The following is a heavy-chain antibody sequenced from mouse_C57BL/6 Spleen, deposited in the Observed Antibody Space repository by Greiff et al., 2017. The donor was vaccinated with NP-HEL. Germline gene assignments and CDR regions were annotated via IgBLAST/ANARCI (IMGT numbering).Heavy chain of an antibody. CDR1: GFTFSDYG. CDR3: AVLVLAMDY. CDR2: ISSGSSTI. Sequence: DVQLVESGGGLVKPGGSLKLSCAASGFTFSDYGMHWVRQAPEKGLEWVAYISSGSSTIYYADTVTGRFTISRDNATHTLFLQMTSLRSEDTALYYCAVLVLAMDYWGQGTTVTVAS. J-gene: IGHJ4*01. D-gene: IGHD2-2*01. V-gene: IGHV5-17*01.